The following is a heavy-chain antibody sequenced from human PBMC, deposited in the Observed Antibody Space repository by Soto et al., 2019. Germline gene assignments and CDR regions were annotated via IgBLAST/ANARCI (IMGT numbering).Heavy chain of an antibody. CDR3: ASKFASPDDASDI. CDR1: GGTFSSCA. D-gene: IGHD3-10*01. J-gene: IGHJ3*02. CDR2: RIPIFGTA. V-gene: IGHV1-69*06. Sequence: GPSVSGSWKASGGTFSSCAISWVRQAPGQGLEWMGGRIPIFGTANNAQKFQGRVTITADKHTSTPYMELSTLRSDDTAVYYCASKFASPDDASDIRG.